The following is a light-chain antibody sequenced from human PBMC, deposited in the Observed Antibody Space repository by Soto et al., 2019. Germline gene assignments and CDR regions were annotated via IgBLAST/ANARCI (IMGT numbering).Light chain of an antibody. V-gene: IGKV3D-20*02. CDR2: VGS. Sequence: EIVLTQSPGTLSLSPGEGATLSCRASQTISSGSLAWYQQKPGQPPRLLIYVGSSRAAGIPDRFSGSGSGTDFSLTISRLEPEDFAVYYCQQYNNWHTFGQGTELEIK. CDR1: QTISSGS. CDR3: QQYNNWHT. J-gene: IGKJ2*01.